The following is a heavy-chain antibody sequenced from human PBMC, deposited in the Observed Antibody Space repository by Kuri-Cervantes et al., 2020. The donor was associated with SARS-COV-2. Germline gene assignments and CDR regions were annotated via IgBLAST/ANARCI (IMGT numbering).Heavy chain of an antibody. CDR2: ISAYNGNT. CDR3: ARDRPANYYDSSGFRY. D-gene: IGHD3-22*01. Sequence: ASVKVSCKASGYTFTSYGISWVRQAPGEGLEWMGWISAYNGNTNYAQKFQGRVTMTTDTSTSTAYMELRRLKSDDTAVYYCARDRPANYYDSSGFRYWGQGTLVTVSS. CDR1: GYTFTSYG. J-gene: IGHJ4*02. V-gene: IGHV1-18*01.